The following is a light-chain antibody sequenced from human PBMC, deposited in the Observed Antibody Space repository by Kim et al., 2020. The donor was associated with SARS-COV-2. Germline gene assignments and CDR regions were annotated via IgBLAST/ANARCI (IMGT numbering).Light chain of an antibody. V-gene: IGKV3-11*01. CDR3: QQRYNWPRT. Sequence: LYQGQRATLSCRAYQTISRSSAWYPAKPGQATRTFICDASNRATGIAARFSGSGSGTDFTHAISSLEPEDFAVYYCQQRYNWPRTFGQETRLEIK. CDR2: DAS. CDR1: QTISRS. J-gene: IGKJ5*01.